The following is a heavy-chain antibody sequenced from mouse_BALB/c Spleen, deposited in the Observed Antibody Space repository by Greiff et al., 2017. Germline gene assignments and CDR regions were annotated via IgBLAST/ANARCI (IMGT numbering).Heavy chain of an antibody. Sequence: EVQGVESGGGLVQPGGSLKLSCAASGFTFSSYTMSWVRQTPEKRLEWVAYISNGGGSTYYPDTVKGRFTISRDHAKNTLYLQMSSLKSEDTAMYYCARHSLTGTGYFDYWGQGTTLTVSS. V-gene: IGHV5-12-2*01. CDR3: ARHSLTGTGYFDY. J-gene: IGHJ2*01. CDR2: ISNGGGST. CDR1: GFTFSSYT. D-gene: IGHD4-1*01.